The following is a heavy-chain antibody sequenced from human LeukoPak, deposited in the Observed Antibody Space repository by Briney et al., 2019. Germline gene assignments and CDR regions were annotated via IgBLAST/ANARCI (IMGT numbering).Heavy chain of an antibody. V-gene: IGHV1-2*02. J-gene: IGHJ4*02. CDR3: ARGRESYVDTAMFVDY. CDR1: GYTFTGYY. Sequence: ASVKVSCKASGYTFTGYYMHWVRQAPGQGLEWMGWINPNSGGTNYAQKFQGRVTMTRDTSISTAYMELSRLRSDDTAVYYCARGRESYVDTAMFVDYWGQGTLVTVSS. CDR2: INPNSGGT. D-gene: IGHD5-18*01.